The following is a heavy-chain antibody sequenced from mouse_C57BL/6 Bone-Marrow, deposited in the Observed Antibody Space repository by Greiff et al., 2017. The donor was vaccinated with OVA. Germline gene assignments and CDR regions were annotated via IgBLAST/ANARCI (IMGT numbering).Heavy chain of an antibody. CDR1: GFTFSDYY. CDR2: INYDGSST. Sequence: EVQLVESEGGLVQPGSSMKLSCTASGFTFSDYYMAWVRQVPEKGLEWVANINYDGSSTYYLDSLKSRFIISRDNAKNILYLQMSSLKSEDTATYYCARGTVEYFDYWGQGTTLTVSS. J-gene: IGHJ2*01. D-gene: IGHD1-1*01. CDR3: ARGTVEYFDY. V-gene: IGHV5-16*01.